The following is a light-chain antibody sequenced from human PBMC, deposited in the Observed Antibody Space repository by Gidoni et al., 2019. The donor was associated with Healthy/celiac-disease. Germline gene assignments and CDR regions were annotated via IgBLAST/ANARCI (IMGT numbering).Light chain of an antibody. J-gene: IGKJ5*01. CDR1: QGISSY. CDR3: QQLNSYPPIT. CDR2: AAS. V-gene: IGKV1-9*01. Sequence: DIQLTQSPSFLSASVGDRVTITCRASQGISSYLAWYQQKPGKAPKLLIYAASTLQSGVPSRFSGSGSGTEFTLTISSLQHEDFATYYCQQLNSYPPITFGKGTRLEIK.